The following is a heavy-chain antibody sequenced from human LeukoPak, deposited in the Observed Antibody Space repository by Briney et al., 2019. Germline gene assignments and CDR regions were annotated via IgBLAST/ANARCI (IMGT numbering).Heavy chain of an antibody. V-gene: IGHV3-23*01. CDR1: GFTFSSYA. D-gene: IGHD3-10*01. Sequence: GGSLRLSCAASGFTFSSYAMSWVRQAPGKGLEWVSAISGSGGSTYYADSVKGRFTISRDNSKNTLYLQMNSLRAEDTAVYYCAKAELLWFGELLPTPNDYWGQGTLVNVSS. CDR2: ISGSGGST. CDR3: AKAELLWFGELLPTPNDY. J-gene: IGHJ4*02.